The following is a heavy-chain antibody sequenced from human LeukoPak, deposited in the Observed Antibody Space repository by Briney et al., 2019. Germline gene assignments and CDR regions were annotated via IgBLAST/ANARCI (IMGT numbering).Heavy chain of an antibody. CDR1: GYSISSGYY. Sequence: SETLSLTCTVSGYSISSGYYWGWIRQPPGKGLEWIGSIYHSGSTYYNPSLKSRVTISVDTSKNQFSLTLSSVTAADTAVYYCARDPAGITMIVATYDYWGQGTLVTVSS. V-gene: IGHV4-38-2*02. CDR2: IYHSGST. CDR3: ARDPAGITMIVATYDY. J-gene: IGHJ4*02. D-gene: IGHD3-22*01.